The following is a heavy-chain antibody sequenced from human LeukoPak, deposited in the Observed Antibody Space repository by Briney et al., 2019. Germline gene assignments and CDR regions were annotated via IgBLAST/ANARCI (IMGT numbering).Heavy chain of an antibody. J-gene: IGHJ5*02. CDR1: GGSISSYY. CDR2: IYYSGST. D-gene: IGHD3-3*01. V-gene: IGHV4-59*01. Sequence: TPSETLSLTCTASGGSISSYYWSWIRQPPGKGLEWIGYIYYSGSTNYNPSLKSRVTISVDTSKNQFSLKLSSVTAADTAVYYCARDATIFGSVSWFDPWGQGTLVTVSS. CDR3: ARDATIFGSVSWFDP.